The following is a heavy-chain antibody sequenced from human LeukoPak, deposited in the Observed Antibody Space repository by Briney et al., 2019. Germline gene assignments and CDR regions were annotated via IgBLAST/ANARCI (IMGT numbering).Heavy chain of an antibody. D-gene: IGHD2-2*01. J-gene: IGHJ4*02. V-gene: IGHV4-38-2*01. CDR2: IYHSGST. CDR3: AGLGGTKLY. CDR1: GYSISSGYY. Sequence: SETLSLTCAVSGYSISSGYYWGWIRQPPGKGLEWIGSIYHSGSTYYNPSLKSRVTISVDTSKNQFSLKLSSVTAADTAVYYCAGLGGTKLYWGQRTVVTVSS.